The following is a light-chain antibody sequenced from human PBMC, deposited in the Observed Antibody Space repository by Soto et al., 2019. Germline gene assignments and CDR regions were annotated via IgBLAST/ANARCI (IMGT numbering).Light chain of an antibody. Sequence: DIVMTQSPLSLPVTTGEPASISCRSSQSLLYSNGDNYWDWYLQKPGQAPQLLIYLASNRASGVPDRFSGSGSGTDFTLKISRVEAEDVGVYYCMRALQARAFGQGTEVEIK. CDR2: LAS. CDR3: MRALQARA. V-gene: IGKV2-28*01. CDR1: QSLLYSNGDNY. J-gene: IGKJ1*01.